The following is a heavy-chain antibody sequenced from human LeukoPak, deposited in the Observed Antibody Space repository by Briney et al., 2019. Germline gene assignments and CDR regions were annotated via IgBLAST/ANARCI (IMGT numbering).Heavy chain of an antibody. V-gene: IGHV3-23*01. CDR1: GFTFSSYA. CDR2: ISGSGGST. J-gene: IGHJ4*02. D-gene: IGHD3-10*02. CDR3: AKDGRGGVRGVPYYFDY. Sequence: GGSLRLSCAASGFTFSSYAMSWVRQAPGKGLEWVSAISGSGGSTYYADSVKGRFTISRDNSKNTLYLQMNSLRAEDTAVYYCAKDGRGGVRGVPYYFDYWGQRTLVTVSS.